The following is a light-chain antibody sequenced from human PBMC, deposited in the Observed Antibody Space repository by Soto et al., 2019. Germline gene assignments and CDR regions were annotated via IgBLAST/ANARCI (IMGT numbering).Light chain of an antibody. CDR3: QQFYTFPLT. Sequence: DVQMTQSTSSLSASVGDTVTITCRASQSISTWLAWYQQKPNKAPRSLISGASNLQSGVPSRFSGSGSGTDFTLTISSLQPEDFATYYCQQFYTFPLTFGGGTKVEIK. CDR1: QSISTW. J-gene: IGKJ4*01. CDR2: GAS. V-gene: IGKV1D-16*01.